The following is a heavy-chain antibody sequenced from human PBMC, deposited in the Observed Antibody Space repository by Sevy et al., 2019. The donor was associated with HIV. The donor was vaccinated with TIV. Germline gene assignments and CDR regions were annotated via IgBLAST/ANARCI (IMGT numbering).Heavy chain of an antibody. V-gene: IGHV3-30*18. Sequence: GGSVRLSCAASGLTFSTYGMHWVREAPGKGLEWVAVISYDGNIQYYADSVKGRFTVSRDNSKNRLYLQMNSLRAEDSAVYYCAKDQGGYNYAPGYWGQGTLVTFSS. J-gene: IGHJ4*02. CDR1: GLTFSTYG. D-gene: IGHD5-18*01. CDR3: AKDQGGYNYAPGY. CDR2: ISYDGNIQ.